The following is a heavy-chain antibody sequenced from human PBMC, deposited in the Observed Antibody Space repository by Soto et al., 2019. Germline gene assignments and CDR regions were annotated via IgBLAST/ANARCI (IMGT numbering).Heavy chain of an antibody. CDR3: ARESPFDSSGYSDY. CDR1: GFTFSSYA. CDR2: ISYDGSNK. Sequence: LRLSCAASGFTFSSYAMHWVRQAPGKGLEWVAVISYDGSNKYYADSVKGRFTISRDNSKNTLYLQMNSLRAEDTAVYYCARESPFDSSGYSDYWGQGTLVTVSS. V-gene: IGHV3-30-3*01. J-gene: IGHJ4*02. D-gene: IGHD3-22*01.